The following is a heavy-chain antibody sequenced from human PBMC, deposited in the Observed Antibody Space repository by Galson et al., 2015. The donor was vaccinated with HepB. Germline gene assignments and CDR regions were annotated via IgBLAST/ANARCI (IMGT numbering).Heavy chain of an antibody. CDR1: GFTFSNAW. CDR3: TTERSLYGDSSWFDY. D-gene: IGHD4-17*01. V-gene: IGHV3-15*01. Sequence: SLRLSCAASGFTFSNAWMSWVRQAPGKGLEWVGRIKSKTDGGTTDYAAPVKGRFTISRDDSKNTLYLQMNSLKTEDTAVYYCTTERSLYGDSSWFDYWGQGTLVTVSS. CDR2: IKSKTDGGTT. J-gene: IGHJ4*02.